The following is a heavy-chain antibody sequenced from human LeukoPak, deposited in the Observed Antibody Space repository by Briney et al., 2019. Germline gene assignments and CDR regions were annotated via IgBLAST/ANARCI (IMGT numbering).Heavy chain of an antibody. CDR3: ARGTVTTVYYYYYYMDV. J-gene: IGHJ6*03. D-gene: IGHD4-11*01. V-gene: IGHV4-39*07. Sequence: SETLSLTCTVSGGSISSSSYYWGWIRQPPGKGLEWIGSIYYSGSTYYNPSLKSRVTISVDTSKNQFSLKLSSVTAADTAVYYCARGTVTTVYYYYYYMDVWGKGTTVTVSS. CDR2: IYYSGST. CDR1: GGSISSSSYY.